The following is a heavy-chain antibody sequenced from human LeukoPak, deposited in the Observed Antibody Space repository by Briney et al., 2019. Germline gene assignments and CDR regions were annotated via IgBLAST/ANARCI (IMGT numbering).Heavy chain of an antibody. Sequence: SETLSLTCTVSGGSISSYYWSWIRQPPGKGLEWIGYIYYSGSTNYNPSLKSRVTISVDTSKNQFSLKLSSVTAADTAVYYCAGVRGVMDYYYYGMDVWGQGTTVTVSS. D-gene: IGHD3-10*01. CDR3: AGVRGVMDYYYYGMDV. J-gene: IGHJ6*02. CDR2: IYYSGST. CDR1: GGSISSYY. V-gene: IGHV4-59*01.